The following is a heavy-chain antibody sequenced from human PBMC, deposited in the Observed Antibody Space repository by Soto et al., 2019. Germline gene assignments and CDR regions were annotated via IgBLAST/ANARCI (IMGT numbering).Heavy chain of an antibody. Sequence: QVQLVESGGGLVKPGGSLRLSCAASGVSFSDYYMIWMRQAPGKGLEWILYIGGVTDYANYADSVRGRFTISRDKTKKVVFLQMSSLRAEDTAVYYCARYASLSGAEHRGQGTLVIVSS. CDR1: GVSFSDYY. CDR2: IGGVTDYA. D-gene: IGHD2-2*01. CDR3: ARYASLSGAEH. J-gene: IGHJ1*01. V-gene: IGHV3-11*06.